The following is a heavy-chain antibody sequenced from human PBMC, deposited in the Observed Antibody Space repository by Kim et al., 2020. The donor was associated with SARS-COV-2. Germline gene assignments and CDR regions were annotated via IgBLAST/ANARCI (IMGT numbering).Heavy chain of an antibody. V-gene: IGHV5-51*01. CDR1: GYSFTSYW. D-gene: IGHD3-9*01. J-gene: IGHJ6*02. Sequence: GESLKISCKGSGYSFTSYWIGWVRQMPGKGLEWMGIIYPGDSDTRYSPSFQGQVTISADKSISTAYLQWSSLKASDTAMYYCARHDFSYDILTGYSYYYGMDVWGQGTTVTVSS. CDR2: IYPGDSDT. CDR3: ARHDFSYDILTGYSYYYGMDV.